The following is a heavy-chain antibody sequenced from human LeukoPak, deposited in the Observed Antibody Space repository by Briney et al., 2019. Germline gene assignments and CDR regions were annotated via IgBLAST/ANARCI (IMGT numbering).Heavy chain of an antibody. J-gene: IGHJ4*02. D-gene: IGHD6-13*01. V-gene: IGHV3-23*01. CDR2: ISGSCRTP. CDR3: AKEEAFSSRWTDY. Sequence: GGSLRLSCAASGFTFSSYAMSWVRQAPGKGVEWVSTISGSCRTPYYADSLRRRFTISRDNSNNTLYLQMNTLRAEDTAVYYCAKEEAFSSRWTDYWGQGTLVTVSS. CDR1: GFTFSSYA.